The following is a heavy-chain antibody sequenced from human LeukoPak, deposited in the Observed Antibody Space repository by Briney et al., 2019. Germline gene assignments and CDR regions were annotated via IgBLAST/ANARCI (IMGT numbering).Heavy chain of an antibody. V-gene: IGHV3-23*01. Sequence: GGSLRLSCAASEFTFSNAWMSWVRQAPGKGLEWVSVISGSGGSTYYADSVKGRFTISRDNSKNTLYLQMNSLRAEDTAVYYCAKDYLDIVVVPAALDAFDIWGQGTMVTVSS. CDR1: EFTFSNAW. J-gene: IGHJ3*02. D-gene: IGHD2-2*03. CDR2: ISGSGGST. CDR3: AKDYLDIVVVPAALDAFDI.